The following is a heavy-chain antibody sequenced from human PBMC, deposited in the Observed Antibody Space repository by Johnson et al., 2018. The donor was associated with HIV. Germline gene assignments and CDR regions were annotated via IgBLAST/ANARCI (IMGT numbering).Heavy chain of an antibody. CDR2: IRWNRGSI. Sequence: LVESGGGLVQPGRSLRLSCAASGFTFDDYAMHWVRQGPGKGLERVSGIRWNRGSIGYADAVKRRFTISRDNAKNSLYLQMNSLRAEDTALYYCTRDRYSSSSGAFDIWGQGTMVTVSS. D-gene: IGHD6-6*01. CDR1: GFTFDDYA. V-gene: IGHV3-9*01. J-gene: IGHJ3*02. CDR3: TRDRYSSSSGAFDI.